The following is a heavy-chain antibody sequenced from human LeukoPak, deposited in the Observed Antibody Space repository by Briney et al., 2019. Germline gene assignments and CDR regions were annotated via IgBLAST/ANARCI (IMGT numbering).Heavy chain of an antibody. CDR2: ISWNSGSI. D-gene: IGHD3-10*01. CDR1: GFTFSSYA. CDR3: AKGGFGELSYYFDY. J-gene: IGHJ4*02. V-gene: IGHV3-9*03. Sequence: GGSLRLSCAASGFTFSSYAMSWVRQAPGKGLEWVSGISWNSGSIGYADSVKGRFTISRDNAKNSLYLQMNSLRPEDMALYYCAKGGFGELSYYFDYWGQGTLVTVSS.